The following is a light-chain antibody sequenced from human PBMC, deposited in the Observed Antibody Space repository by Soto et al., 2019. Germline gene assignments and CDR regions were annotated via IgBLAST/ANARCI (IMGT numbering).Light chain of an antibody. Sequence: QSALTQPASVSGSPGQSIAISCTGTSSDVGTYDYVSWYQQYPDKAPKLIIYEVTQRPSGVSIRFSGSKSGNTASLTSSGLQAEDEADYYCSSHTSVNTRVFGTGTKVTVL. CDR1: SSDVGTYDY. CDR3: SSHTSVNTRV. V-gene: IGLV2-14*01. CDR2: EVT. J-gene: IGLJ1*01.